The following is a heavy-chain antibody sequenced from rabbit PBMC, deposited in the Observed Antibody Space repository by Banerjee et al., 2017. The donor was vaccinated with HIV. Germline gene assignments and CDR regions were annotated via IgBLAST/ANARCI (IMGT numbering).Heavy chain of an antibody. J-gene: IGHJ4*01. CDR1: GFDLSSFYW. CDR2: IYAGSSGGT. V-gene: IGHV1S45*01. Sequence: QEQLEESGGDLVKPEGSLTLTCKASGFDLSSFYWICWVRQAPGKGLEWIACIYAGSSGGTYYASWVNDRFTISKTSSTTVFLQMTSLTAADTATYFCARDPSWDDYGGYDLWGQGTLVTVS. D-gene: IGHD2-1*01. CDR3: ARDPSWDDYGGYDL.